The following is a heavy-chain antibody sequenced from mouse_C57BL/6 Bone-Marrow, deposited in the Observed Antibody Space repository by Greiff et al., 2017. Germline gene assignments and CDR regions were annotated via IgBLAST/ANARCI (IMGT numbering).Heavy chain of an antibody. J-gene: IGHJ4*01. D-gene: IGHD2-2*01. Sequence: EVQLVESGGGLVQPGGSLKLSCAASGFTFSDYYMYWVRQTPEKRLEWVAYISNGGGSTYYPDTVKGRFTISRDNAKNTLYLQMSRLKSEDTAMYYCARLTMVTTAMDYWGQGTSVTVSS. CDR2: ISNGGGST. CDR1: GFTFSDYY. V-gene: IGHV5-12*01. CDR3: ARLTMVTTAMDY.